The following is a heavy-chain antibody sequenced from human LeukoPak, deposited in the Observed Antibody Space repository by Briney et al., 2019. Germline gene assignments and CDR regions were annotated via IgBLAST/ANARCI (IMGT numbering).Heavy chain of an antibody. V-gene: IGHV3-49*04. CDR2: IRSKAYRGTT. CDR3: TRGPIPLWPYNGMDV. J-gene: IGHJ6*02. CDR1: GFTFGDHA. D-gene: IGHD2-2*02. Sequence: GRSLRLSCTASGFTFGDHAMSWVRQAPGKGLEWVGFIRSKAYRGTTEYAASVKGRFTISRDDSNSIAYLQMNSLTTEDTAVYYCTRGPIPLWPYNGMDVWGQGTTVTVSS.